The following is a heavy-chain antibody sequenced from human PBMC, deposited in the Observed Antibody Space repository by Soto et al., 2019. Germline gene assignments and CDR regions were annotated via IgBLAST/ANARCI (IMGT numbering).Heavy chain of an antibody. Sequence: SETLSLTCIVSGDSVNSGAHYWSWIRQSPGTGLEWIGYISSSGTTTYSPSLRSRIIISSDTSRNLFSLRLTSVTAADTAIYYCARVKRRYGIYSSWFDHWGQGTLVTVSS. D-gene: IGHD2-8*01. CDR1: GDSVNSGAHY. CDR2: ISSSGTT. CDR3: ARVKRRYGIYSSWFDH. J-gene: IGHJ5*02. V-gene: IGHV4-61*08.